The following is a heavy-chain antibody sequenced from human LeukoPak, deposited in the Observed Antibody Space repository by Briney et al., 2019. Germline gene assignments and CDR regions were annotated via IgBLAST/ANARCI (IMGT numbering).Heavy chain of an antibody. CDR2: IYYSGST. CDR3: ARATYYDSDFDY. D-gene: IGHD3-3*01. V-gene: IGHV4-59*01. Sequence: PSETLSLTCTVSGGSISSYYWSWIRQPPGKGLEWIGYIYYSGSTNYNPSLKSRVTISVDTSKNQFSLKLSSVTAADTAVYYCARATYYDSDFDYWGQGTLVTVSS. J-gene: IGHJ4*02. CDR1: GGSISSYY.